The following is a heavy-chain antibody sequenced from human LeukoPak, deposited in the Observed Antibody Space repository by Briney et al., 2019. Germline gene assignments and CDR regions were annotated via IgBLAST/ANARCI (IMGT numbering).Heavy chain of an antibody. J-gene: IGHJ4*02. V-gene: IGHV3-74*01. D-gene: IGHD3-16*01. CDR3: ARDSWGWGRFDY. Sequence: GGSLRLSCAASGFTFSSYWMHWVRHAPGKGLVWVSRINSDGSSTSYADSVKGRFTISRDNAKNTLYLQMNSLRAEDTTVYYCARDSWGWGRFDYWGQGTLVTVSS. CDR2: INSDGSST. CDR1: GFTFSSYW.